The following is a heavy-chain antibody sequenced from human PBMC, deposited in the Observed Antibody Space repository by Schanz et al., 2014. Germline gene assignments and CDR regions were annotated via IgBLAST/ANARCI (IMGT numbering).Heavy chain of an antibody. Sequence: EVQLLESGGGLVEPGGSLRLSCATSGFSLDIFAVSWVRQAPGKGLEWVSAISGSGGSTYYADSVKGRFTISRDNSKNTLYLQMNSLRAEDTAIYYCAKNQYDDVDLSSFYFDFWGQGTLVTVSS. CDR3: AKNQYDDVDLSSFYFDF. CDR1: GFSLDIFA. V-gene: IGHV3-23*01. J-gene: IGHJ4*02. D-gene: IGHD3-10*02. CDR2: ISGSGGST.